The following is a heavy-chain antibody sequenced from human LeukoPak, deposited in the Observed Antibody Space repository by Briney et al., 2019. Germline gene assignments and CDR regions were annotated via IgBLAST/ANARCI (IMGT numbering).Heavy chain of an antibody. V-gene: IGHV3-9*03. CDR2: ISWNSGSI. J-gene: IGHJ3*02. Sequence: SLKISCAASGFTFDDYAMHWVRQAPGKGLEWVSGISWNSGSIGYADSVKGRFTISRDNAKNSLYLQMNSLRAEDMALYYCAKGWAVAGTGAFDIWGQGTMVTVSS. D-gene: IGHD6-19*01. CDR1: GFTFDDYA. CDR3: AKGWAVAGTGAFDI.